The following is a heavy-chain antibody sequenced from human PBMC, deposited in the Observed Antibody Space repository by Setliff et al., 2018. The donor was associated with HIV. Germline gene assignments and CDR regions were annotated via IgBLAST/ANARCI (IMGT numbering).Heavy chain of an antibody. J-gene: IGHJ5*02. D-gene: IGHD2-15*01. CDR3: ARDRICSGGSCYVGWFDP. CDR1: GGSISSGTYY. Sequence: SETLSLTCTVSGGSISSGTYYWSWIRQPAGKGLEWIGHIYTSGTTNYNPSLKSRVTISLDTSKNQFSLKLSSVTAADTAVYYCARDRICSGGSCYVGWFDPWGQGTLVTVLL. CDR2: IYTSGTT. V-gene: IGHV4-61*09.